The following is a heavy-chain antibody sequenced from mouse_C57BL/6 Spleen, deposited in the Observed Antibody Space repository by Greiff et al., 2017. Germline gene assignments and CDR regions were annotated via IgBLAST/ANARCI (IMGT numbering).Heavy chain of an antibody. D-gene: IGHD1-1*01. V-gene: IGHV1-47*01. CDR2: FHPYNDDT. J-gene: IGHJ1*03. CDR3: ARGVTTVGAPYWYFDV. CDR1: GYTFTTYP. Sequence: VMLVESGAELVKPGASVKMSCKASGYTFTTYPIEWMKQNHGKSLEWIGNFHPYNDDTKYNEKFKGKATLTVEKSSSTVYLELSRLTSDDSAVYYCARGVTTVGAPYWYFDVWGTGTTVTVSS.